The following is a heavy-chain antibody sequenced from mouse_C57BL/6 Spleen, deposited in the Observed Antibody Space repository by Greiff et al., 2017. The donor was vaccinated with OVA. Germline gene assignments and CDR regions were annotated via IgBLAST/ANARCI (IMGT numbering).Heavy chain of an antibody. V-gene: IGHV1-82*01. CDR3: ARDSTVVDPAFAY. Sequence: QVQLQQSGPELVKPGASVKISCKASGYAFSSSWLNWVKQRPGKGLEWIGRIYPGDGDTNYNGKFKGKATLTAAKSSSTAYMQLSSLTSEDSAVYFCARDSTVVDPAFAYWGQGTLVTVAA. CDR1: GYAFSSSW. J-gene: IGHJ3*01. D-gene: IGHD1-1*01. CDR2: IYPGDGDT.